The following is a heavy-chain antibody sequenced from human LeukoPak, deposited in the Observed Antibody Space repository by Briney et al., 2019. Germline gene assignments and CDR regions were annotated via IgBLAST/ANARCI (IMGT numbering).Heavy chain of an antibody. J-gene: IGHJ3*02. CDR1: GFTVGSNY. Sequence: PGGSLRLSCAASGFTVGSNYMSWVRQAPGKGLEWVSVIYSGGSTYYADSVKGRFTISRDNSKNTLYLQMNSLRAEDTAVYYCARLRALCAFDIWGQGTMVTVSS. V-gene: IGHV3-66*01. CDR3: ARLRALCAFDI. CDR2: IYSGGST. D-gene: IGHD3-16*01.